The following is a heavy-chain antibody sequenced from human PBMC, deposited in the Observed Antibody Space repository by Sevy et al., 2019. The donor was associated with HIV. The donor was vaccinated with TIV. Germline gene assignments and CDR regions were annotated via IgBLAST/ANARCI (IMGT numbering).Heavy chain of an antibody. CDR3: ARDRRGITIFGVVTYGMDV. Sequence: GSLRLSCAASGFTVSSNYMSWVRQAPGKGLEWVSVIYSGGSTYYADSVKGRFTISRDNSKNTLYLQMNSLRAEDTAVYYCARDRRGITIFGVVTYGMDVWGQGTTVTVSS. CDR1: GFTVSSNY. D-gene: IGHD3-3*01. V-gene: IGHV3-53*01. CDR2: IYSGGST. J-gene: IGHJ6*02.